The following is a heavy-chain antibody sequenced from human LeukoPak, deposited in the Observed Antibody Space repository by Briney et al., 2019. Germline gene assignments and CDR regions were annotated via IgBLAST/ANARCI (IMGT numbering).Heavy chain of an antibody. J-gene: IGHJ3*02. Sequence: GASVKVSCKASGGTFSSYAISWVRQAPGQGLEWMGGIIPIFGTANYAQKFQGRDTITADESTSTAYMELSSLRSEDTAVYYCARELEKLLWFGEFDDAFDIWGQGTMVTVSS. CDR1: GGTFSSYA. V-gene: IGHV1-69*01. CDR3: ARELEKLLWFGEFDDAFDI. CDR2: IIPIFGTA. D-gene: IGHD3-10*01.